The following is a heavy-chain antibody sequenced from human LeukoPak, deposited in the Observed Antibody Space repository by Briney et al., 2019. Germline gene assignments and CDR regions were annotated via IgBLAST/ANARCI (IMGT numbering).Heavy chain of an antibody. CDR2: VYYRGST. D-gene: IGHD3-3*01. V-gene: IGHV4-59*02. CDR1: GGSACSYY. J-gene: IGHJ5*02. Sequence: SETLSLICTASGGSACSYYWSWISQHPRERLEGSGEVYYRGSTNCNPSLKSRATISVDTSKSQFSLKLSSVTASDTAVYYCARVKDFWSRYQYNWFDPWGQGTLVTVPS. CDR3: ARVKDFWSRYQYNWFDP.